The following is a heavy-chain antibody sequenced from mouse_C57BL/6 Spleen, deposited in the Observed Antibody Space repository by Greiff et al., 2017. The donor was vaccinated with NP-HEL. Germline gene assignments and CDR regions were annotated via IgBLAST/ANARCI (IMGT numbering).Heavy chain of an antibody. D-gene: IGHD1-1*01. CDR2: IDPSDSYT. CDR1: GYTFTSYW. Sequence: QLQQPGAELVMPGASVKLSCKASGYTFTSYWMHWVKQRPGQGLEWIGEIDPSDSYTNYNQKFKGKSTLTVDKSSSTAYMQLSSLTSEDSAVYYCASSYYYGSRGWFAYWGQGTLVTVSA. CDR3: ASSYYYGSRGWFAY. V-gene: IGHV1-69*01. J-gene: IGHJ3*01.